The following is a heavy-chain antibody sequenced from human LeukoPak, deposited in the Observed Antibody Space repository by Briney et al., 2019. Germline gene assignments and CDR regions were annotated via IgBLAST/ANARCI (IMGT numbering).Heavy chain of an antibody. V-gene: IGHV3-48*02. J-gene: IGHJ4*02. CDR2: ISSSSSTI. D-gene: IGHD5-24*01. CDR1: GFTFSSYS. CDR3: TKWRWQQSEFDS. Sequence: GGSLRLSCAASGFTFSSYSMNWVRQAPGKGLEWVSYISSSSSTIYYADSVKGRFTISRDNAKKSLYLQMNSLTDEDTAVYYCTKWRWQQSEFDSWGQGTLVTVSS.